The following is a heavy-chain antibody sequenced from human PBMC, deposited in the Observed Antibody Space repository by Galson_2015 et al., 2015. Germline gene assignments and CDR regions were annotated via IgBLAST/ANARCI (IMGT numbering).Heavy chain of an antibody. CDR3: VREIDDLVTPNWYFDL. J-gene: IGHJ2*01. CDR2: IGTGGDT. D-gene: IGHD4-23*01. CDR1: GFTFRRSD. Sequence: SLRLSCAASGFTFRRSDMHWVRQATGKGLEWVSAIGTGGDTYYPGSVKDRFIISRENAKNCLYLQMNSLRAGDTAVYYCVREIDDLVTPNWYFDLWGRGTLVTVSS. V-gene: IGHV3-13*01.